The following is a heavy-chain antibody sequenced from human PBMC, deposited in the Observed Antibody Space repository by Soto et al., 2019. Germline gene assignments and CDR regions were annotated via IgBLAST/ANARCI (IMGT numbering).Heavy chain of an antibody. V-gene: IGHV4-30-4*01. CDR2: IYYSGST. Sequence: PSETLPLTCTVSGGSISSGDYYWSWIRQPPGKGLEWIGYIYYSGSTYYNPSLKSRVTISVDTSKNQFSLKLSSVTAADTAVYYRVREGVRDYYYYGRDVWSQGTTVTVS. CDR1: GGSISSGDYY. D-gene: IGHD3-10*01. J-gene: IGHJ6*02. CDR3: VREGVRDYYYYGRDV.